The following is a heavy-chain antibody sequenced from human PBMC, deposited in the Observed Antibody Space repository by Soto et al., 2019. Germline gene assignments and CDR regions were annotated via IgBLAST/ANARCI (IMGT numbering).Heavy chain of an antibody. D-gene: IGHD2-2*01. Sequence: PSETLSLTCTVSGGSISGYCWTLIRQPPGKGLEWIGYIYYTGSTNYSPSLKSRVTISLDTSKNQFSLRLSSVTAADTAVYYCARSSTGYRFDPWGQGTLVTVSS. CDR1: GGSISGYC. CDR3: ARSSTGYRFDP. CDR2: IYYTGST. J-gene: IGHJ5*02. V-gene: IGHV4-59*01.